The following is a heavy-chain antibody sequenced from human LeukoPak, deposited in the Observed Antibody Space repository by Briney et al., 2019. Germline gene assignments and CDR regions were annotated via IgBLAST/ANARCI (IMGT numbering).Heavy chain of an antibody. CDR3: AKGAYSSGWYFDY. J-gene: IGHJ4*02. CDR2: ISYDGSNK. Sequence: PGGSLRLSCAASGFTFSSYGMPWVRQAPGKGLEWVAVISYDGSNKYYADSVKGRFTISRDNSKNTLYLQMNSLRAEDTAVYYCAKGAYSSGWYFDYWGQGTLVTVSS. D-gene: IGHD6-19*01. CDR1: GFTFSSYG. V-gene: IGHV3-30*18.